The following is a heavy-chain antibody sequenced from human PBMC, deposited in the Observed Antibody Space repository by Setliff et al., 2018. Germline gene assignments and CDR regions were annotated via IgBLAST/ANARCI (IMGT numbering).Heavy chain of an antibody. CDR2: ISGNGDRT. Sequence: GGSLRLSCVVSGFSFSNYGMTWVRQAPGKGLEYVSAISGNGDRTYYGDSVKGRFTISRDNSKNTLYLQMGGLRAEDMAVYYCASANTTGYYYFDYWGQGTLVTVSS. CDR1: GFSFSNYG. V-gene: IGHV3-64*02. D-gene: IGHD1-26*01. J-gene: IGHJ4*02. CDR3: ASANTTGYYYFDY.